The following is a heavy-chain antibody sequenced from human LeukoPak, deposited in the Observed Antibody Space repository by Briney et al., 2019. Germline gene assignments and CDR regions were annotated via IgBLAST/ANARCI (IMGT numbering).Heavy chain of an antibody. CDR1: GFTFSSYA. CDR2: ISGSGGST. V-gene: IGHV3-23*01. Sequence: GGSLRLSCAASGFTFSSYAMSWVRQAPGKGLGWVSGISGSGGSTYYADSVKGRFTISRDNSKNTLYLQMNSLRAEDTAVYYCAKDILPSYGTFDYWGQGTLVTVSS. CDR3: AKDILPSYGTFDY. J-gene: IGHJ4*02. D-gene: IGHD4-17*01.